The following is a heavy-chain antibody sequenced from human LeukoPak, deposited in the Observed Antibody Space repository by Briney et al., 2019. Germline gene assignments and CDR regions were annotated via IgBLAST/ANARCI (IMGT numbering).Heavy chain of an antibody. V-gene: IGHV1-69*05. J-gene: IGHJ4*02. Sequence: SVKVSFKASGGTFSSYAISWVRQAPGQGLEWMGGIIPIFGTANYAQKFQGRVTITTDESTSTAYMELSSLRSEDTAVYYCASQDSSGYYFDYWGQGTLVTVSS. D-gene: IGHD3-22*01. CDR2: IIPIFGTA. CDR1: GGTFSSYA. CDR3: ASQDSSGYYFDY.